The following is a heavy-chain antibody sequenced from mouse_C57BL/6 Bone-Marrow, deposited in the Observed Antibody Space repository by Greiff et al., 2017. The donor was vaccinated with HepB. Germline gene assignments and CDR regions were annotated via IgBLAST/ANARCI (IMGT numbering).Heavy chain of an antibody. CDR1: GFSLTSYG. CDR3: ARNGIYYYGSSPAWFAY. J-gene: IGHJ3*01. V-gene: IGHV2-2*01. Sequence: VMLVESGPGLVQPSQSLSITCTVSGFSLTSYGVHWVRQSPGKGLEWLGVIWSGGSTDYNAAFISRLSISKDNSKSQVFFKMNSLQADDTAIYYCARNGIYYYGSSPAWFAYWGQGTLVTVSA. D-gene: IGHD1-1*01. CDR2: IWSGGST.